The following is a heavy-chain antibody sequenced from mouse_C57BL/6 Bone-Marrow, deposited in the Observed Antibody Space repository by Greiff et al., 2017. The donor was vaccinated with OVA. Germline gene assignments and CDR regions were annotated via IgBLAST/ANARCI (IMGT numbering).Heavy chain of an antibody. V-gene: IGHV14-4*01. CDR1: GFNIKDDY. CDR2: IDPENGDT. J-gene: IGHJ1*03. Sequence: LVESGAELVRPGASVKLSCTASGFNIKDDYMHWVKQRPEQGLEWIGWIDPENGDTEYASKFQGKATITADTSSNTAYLQLSSLTSEDTAVYYWTNFWYFDVWGTGTTVTVSS. CDR3: TNFWYFDV.